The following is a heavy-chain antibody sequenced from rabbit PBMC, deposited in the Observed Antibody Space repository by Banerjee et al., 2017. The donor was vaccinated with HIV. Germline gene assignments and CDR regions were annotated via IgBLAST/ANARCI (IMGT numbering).Heavy chain of an antibody. CDR3: ARDRDTGSVYYFDL. J-gene: IGHJ3*01. CDR1: GFDLSNYW. V-gene: IGHV1S45*01. Sequence: QEQLEESGGDLVKPEGSLTLTCTVSGFDLSNYWMCWVRQAPGKGLEWVACVGIDSGSTYYASRAKGRFTISKTSSTTVTLQMTSLTAADTATYFCARDRDTGSVYYFDLWGQGTLVTVS. D-gene: IGHD8-1*01. CDR2: VGIDSGST.